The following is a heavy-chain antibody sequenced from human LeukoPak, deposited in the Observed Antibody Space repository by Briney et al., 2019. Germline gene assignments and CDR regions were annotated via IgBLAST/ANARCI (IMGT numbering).Heavy chain of an antibody. CDR1: GGSISSYY. CDR3: ARGTIGGLLFRFDY. J-gene: IGHJ4*02. D-gene: IGHD2-21*02. V-gene: IGHV4-59*01. CDR2: IYYSGST. Sequence: SETLSLTCTVSGGSISSYYWSWIRQPPRKGLEWIGYIYYSGSTNYNPSLKSRVTISVDTSKNQFSLKLSSVTAADTAVYYCARGTIGGLLFRFDYWGQGTLVTVSS.